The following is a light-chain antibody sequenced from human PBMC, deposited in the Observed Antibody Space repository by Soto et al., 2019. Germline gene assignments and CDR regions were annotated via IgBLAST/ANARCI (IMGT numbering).Light chain of an antibody. CDR3: SSYAGTNRV. V-gene: IGLV2-8*01. CDR1: SSDVGAYNY. CDR2: EVS. Sequence: QSALTQPPSASGSPGQSVTISCTGTSSDVGAYNYVSWYQQHPGKAPKVMIYEVSKRPSGVPDRFSGSKSGNTASLTVSGLQAEDEDEYYCSSYAGTNRVFGTGTKVTVL. J-gene: IGLJ1*01.